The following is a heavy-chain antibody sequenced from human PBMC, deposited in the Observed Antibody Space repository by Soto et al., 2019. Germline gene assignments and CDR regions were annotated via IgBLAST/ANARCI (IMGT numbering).Heavy chain of an antibody. D-gene: IGHD6-6*01. V-gene: IGHV1-3*01. Sequence: ASVKVSCKSSGYTFTSFPIHWVRQAPGQRLEWMGWINAGNGDTKYSQKFQGRVTVTRDTSASTAYMELISLRSEDTAVYYCARAQSIAAPPSASFQPWGKGTLVTVS. CDR2: INAGNGDT. J-gene: IGHJ1*01. CDR1: GYTFTSFP. CDR3: ARAQSIAAPPSASFQP.